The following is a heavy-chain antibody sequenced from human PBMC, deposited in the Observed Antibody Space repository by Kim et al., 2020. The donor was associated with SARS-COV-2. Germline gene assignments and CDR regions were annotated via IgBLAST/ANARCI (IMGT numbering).Heavy chain of an antibody. V-gene: IGHV3-23*03. CDR2: IYSGGSST. Sequence: GGSLRLSCAASGFTFSSYAMSWVRQAPGKGLEWVSVIYSGGSSTYYADSVKGRFTISRDNSKNTLYLQMNSLRAEDTAVYYCAKDQGVGVFDYWGQGTLVTVSS. CDR3: AKDQGVGVFDY. D-gene: IGHD3-16*01. J-gene: IGHJ4*02. CDR1: GFTFSSYA.